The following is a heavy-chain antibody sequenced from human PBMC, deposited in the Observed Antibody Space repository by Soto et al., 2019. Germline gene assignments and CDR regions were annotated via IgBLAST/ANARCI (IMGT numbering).Heavy chain of an antibody. Sequence: GESLKISCRTSGYRFTSYWIAWVRQMPGKGLEWMGIIFPSDSDTRYSPSFQGQVTISADRSTSAVFLQWASLKASDTAVYFCARKDKSGYFNWFDPWGQGTLVTVSS. CDR1: GYRFTSYW. V-gene: IGHV5-51*01. CDR3: ARKDKSGYFNWFDP. J-gene: IGHJ5*02. D-gene: IGHD3-22*01. CDR2: IFPSDSDT.